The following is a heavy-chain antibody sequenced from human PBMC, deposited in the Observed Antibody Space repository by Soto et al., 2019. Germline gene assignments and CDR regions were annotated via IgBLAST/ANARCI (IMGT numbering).Heavy chain of an antibody. V-gene: IGHV4-34*01. CDR2: INHSGST. CDR3: ARHVATGSTVDP. CDR1: GGSFSGYY. Sequence: SETLSLTCAVYGGSFSGYYWSWIRQPPGKGLEWIGEINHSGSTNYNPSLKSRVTISVDTSKNQFSLKLSSVTAADTAVYYCARHVATGSTVDPWGQGTLVTVSS. J-gene: IGHJ5*02. D-gene: IGHD2-21*01.